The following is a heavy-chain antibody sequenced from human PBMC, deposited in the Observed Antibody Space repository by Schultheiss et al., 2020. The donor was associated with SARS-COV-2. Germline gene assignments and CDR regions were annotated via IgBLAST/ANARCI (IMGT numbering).Heavy chain of an antibody. J-gene: IGHJ3*02. D-gene: IGHD2-15*01. V-gene: IGHV4-59*10. CDR2: IYTSGST. CDR1: GGSFSGYY. Sequence: SETLSLTCAVYGGSFSGYYWSWIRQPPGKGLEWIGRIYTSGSTNYNPSLKSRVTMSVDTSKNQFSLKLSSVTAADTAVYYCASLNYCSGGSCYDAFDIWGQGTMVTVSS. CDR3: ASLNYCSGGSCYDAFDI.